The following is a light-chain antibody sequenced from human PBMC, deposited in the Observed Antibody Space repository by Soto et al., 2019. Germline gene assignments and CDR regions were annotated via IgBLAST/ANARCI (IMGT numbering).Light chain of an antibody. Sequence: QSALSQPPSASGTPGQRVAISCSGSSSNIGRNTVNWYQQLPETAPKLLIYNNNQRPPGVPDRFSGSKSGTSASLAISGLQSEDEADYYCAAWDDSLTGLNVFGTGTKVTVL. CDR1: SSNIGRNT. CDR3: AAWDDSLTGLNV. V-gene: IGLV1-44*01. CDR2: NNN. J-gene: IGLJ1*01.